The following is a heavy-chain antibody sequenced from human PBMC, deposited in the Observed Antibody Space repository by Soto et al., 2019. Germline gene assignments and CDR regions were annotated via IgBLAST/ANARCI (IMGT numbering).Heavy chain of an antibody. CDR3: AQALVFTGGDGFDI. CDR1: GGSISTGGLY. V-gene: IGHV4-31*02. Sequence: QVQLREWGPGLVKPSQTLSLKCSVSGGSISTGGLYWSWIRQHPRKGLEWIGDIYYSGRTYDNPSLTSRVTISIAASKNQFSRKLTSVTAADTAVYYCAQALVFTGGDGFDIWGQGRLVTVSS. CDR2: IYYSGRT. J-gene: IGHJ3*02. D-gene: IGHD1-1*01.